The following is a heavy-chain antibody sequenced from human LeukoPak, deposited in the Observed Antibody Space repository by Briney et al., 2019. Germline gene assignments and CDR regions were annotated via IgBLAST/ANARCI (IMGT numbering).Heavy chain of an antibody. CDR1: GGSISSYY. CDR3: ASLDGYLYYFDS. Sequence: SETLSLTCTVSGGSISSYYWSWIRQPPGKGLEWIGYIYYSGSTNYNPSLKSRVTISVDTSKNQFSLKLSSVTAADTAVYYCASLDGYLYYFDSWGQGTLVPVS. D-gene: IGHD5-24*01. CDR2: IYYSGST. V-gene: IGHV4-59*08. J-gene: IGHJ4*02.